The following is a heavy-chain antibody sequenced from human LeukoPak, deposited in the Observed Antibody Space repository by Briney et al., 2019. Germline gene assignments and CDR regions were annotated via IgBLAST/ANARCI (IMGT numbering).Heavy chain of an antibody. D-gene: IGHD4-23*01. V-gene: IGHV1-46*01. CDR3: ARAPGSRRYGGNSDWYFDL. J-gene: IGHJ2*01. CDR2: IKPSGGST. Sequence: GASVKVSYKASGYTFTSYYMHWVRQAPGQGLEWMVIIKPSGGSTSYAQKFQGRVTMTRDTSTSTVYMELSSLRSEDTAVYYCARAPGSRRYGGNSDWYFDLWGRGTLVTVSS. CDR1: GYTFTSYY.